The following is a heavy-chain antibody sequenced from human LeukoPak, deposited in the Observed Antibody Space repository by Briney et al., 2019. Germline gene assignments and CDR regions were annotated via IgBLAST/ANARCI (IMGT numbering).Heavy chain of an antibody. CDR2: ISYDGSNK. CDR3: AKSPRQLVEIDY. Sequence: QSGGSLRLSCAASGFTFSSYGMHWVRQAPGKGLEWVAVISYDGSNKYYADSVKGRFTISRDNSKNTLYLQMNSLRAEDTAVYYCAKSPRQLVEIDYWGQGTLVTVSS. D-gene: IGHD6-13*01. V-gene: IGHV3-30*18. J-gene: IGHJ4*02. CDR1: GFTFSSYG.